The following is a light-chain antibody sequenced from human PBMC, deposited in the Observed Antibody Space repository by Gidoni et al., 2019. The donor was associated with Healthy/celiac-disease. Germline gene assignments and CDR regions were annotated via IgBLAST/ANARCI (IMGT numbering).Light chain of an antibody. CDR3: QQGYRTPRT. V-gene: IGKV1-39*01. Sequence: DIQMTQSPSSLSASVGDRVTITCRASQSISSYLNWYQQKPVKAPKLLIYAASRVQSGVPSRFSGSGSVKDFTLTISSLQPEDFATYYRQQGYRTPRTFGQGTKVEIK. CDR1: QSISSY. J-gene: IGKJ1*01. CDR2: AAS.